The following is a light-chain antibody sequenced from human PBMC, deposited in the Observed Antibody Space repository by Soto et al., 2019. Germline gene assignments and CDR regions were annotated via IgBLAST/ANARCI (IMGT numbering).Light chain of an antibody. CDR1: QSVSSN. Sequence: EIVMTQSPATLSVSPGERATLSCRASQSVSSNLAWYQQKPGQAPRLLIYGASTRATGIPARFSGSGSGTEFTRTISSRLSEDFAVYYCQHGRTFGQGTKVEIK. CDR3: QHGRT. CDR2: GAS. J-gene: IGKJ1*01. V-gene: IGKV3-15*01.